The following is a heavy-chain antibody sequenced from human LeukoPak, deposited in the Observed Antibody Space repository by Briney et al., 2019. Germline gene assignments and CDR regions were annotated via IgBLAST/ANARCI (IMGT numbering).Heavy chain of an antibody. J-gene: IGHJ4*02. CDR1: GFTFGSYW. V-gene: IGHV3-74*01. CDR2: INNDGSTT. D-gene: IGHD3-10*01. CDR3: VRGGVTGSGTYYVLN. Sequence: GGSLRLSCAASGFTFGSYWMHWVRQVPGKGLVWVSRINNDGSTTRYADSVKGRFTISRDNAKNTVYLQMNSLRAEDTAVYYCVRGGVTGSGTYYVLNWGQGTLITVSS.